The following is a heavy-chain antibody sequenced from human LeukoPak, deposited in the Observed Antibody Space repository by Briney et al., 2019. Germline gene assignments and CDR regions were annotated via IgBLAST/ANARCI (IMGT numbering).Heavy chain of an antibody. CDR1: GFTFSSNA. J-gene: IGHJ4*02. Sequence: GGSLRLSCAVSGFTFSSNAMSWVRQAPGEGLGWVLGISGSGGSTHYADSVKGRFTIPRDNSKNTLYLKMNSLRAGATAVYSGAKEGKIRIRNYYQAKQVYWGQGTLVTVSS. CDR2: ISGSGGST. D-gene: IGHD1-7*01. V-gene: IGHV3-23*01. CDR3: AKEGKIRIRNYYQAKQVY.